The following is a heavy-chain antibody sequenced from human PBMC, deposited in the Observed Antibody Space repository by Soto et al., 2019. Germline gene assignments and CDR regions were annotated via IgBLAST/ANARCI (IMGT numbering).Heavy chain of an antibody. CDR3: AREERRPTAAFDI. V-gene: IGHV3-48*01. J-gene: IGHJ3*02. CDR2: ISSSSSTI. D-gene: IGHD1-1*01. Sequence: GGSLRLSCAASGFTFSSYSMNWVRQAPGKGLEWVSYISSSSSTIYYADSVKGRFTISRDNAKNSLYLQMNSLRAEDTAVYYCAREERRPTAAFDIWGQGTMVPVS. CDR1: GFTFSSYS.